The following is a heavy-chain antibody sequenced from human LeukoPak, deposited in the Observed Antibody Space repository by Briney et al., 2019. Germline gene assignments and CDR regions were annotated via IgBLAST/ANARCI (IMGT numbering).Heavy chain of an antibody. CDR1: GGSFSGYY. CDR3: ARDLGGYYDSSGYYYDAFDI. V-gene: IGHV4-31*11. J-gene: IGHJ3*02. CDR2: IYYSGST. D-gene: IGHD3-22*01. Sequence: SETLSLTCAVYGGSFSGYYWSWIRQHPGKGLEWIGYIYYSGSTYYNPSLKSRVTISVDTSKNQFSLKLSSVTAADTAVYYCARDLGGYYDSSGYYYDAFDIWGQGTMVTVSS.